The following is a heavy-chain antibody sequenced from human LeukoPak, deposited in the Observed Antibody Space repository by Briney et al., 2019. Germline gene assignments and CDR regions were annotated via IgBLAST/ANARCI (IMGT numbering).Heavy chain of an antibody. CDR1: GFTFSEYN. J-gene: IGHJ4*02. CDR2: ISSSSSAI. V-gene: IGHV3-48*02. D-gene: IGHD4-4*01. CDR3: ARDPETTVTTGDTVDY. Sequence: GGSLRLSCVASGFTFSEYNFNWVRQTPGKGLEWLSYISSSSSAIYYADSVKGRFTISRDNAKKSLHLQMNSLRDEDTAVYYCARDPETTVTTGDTVDYWGQGTLVTVSS.